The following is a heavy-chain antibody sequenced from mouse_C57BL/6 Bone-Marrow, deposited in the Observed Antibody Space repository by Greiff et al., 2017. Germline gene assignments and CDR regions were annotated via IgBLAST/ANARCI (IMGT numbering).Heavy chain of an antibody. J-gene: IGHJ1*03. CDR3: ARRVSGYYGSSYGYFDV. CDR2: INPGGGGT. D-gene: IGHD1-1*01. CDR1: GYAFTNYL. Sequence: QVQLQQSGAELVRPGTSVKVSCKASGYAFTNYLIEWVKQRPGQGLEWIGVINPGGGGTNYNEKFKGKATLTADKSCSTAYMQLSSLTSEDPAVYFCARRVSGYYGSSYGYFDVWGTGTTVTVSS. V-gene: IGHV1-54*01.